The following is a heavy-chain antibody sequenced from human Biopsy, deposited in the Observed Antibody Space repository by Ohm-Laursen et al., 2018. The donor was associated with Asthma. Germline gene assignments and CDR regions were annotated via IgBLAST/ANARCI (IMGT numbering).Heavy chain of an antibody. J-gene: IGHJ6*02. Sequence: SANVSCKSPEGTFSNFAISWVRQAPGPGLEWLGGIRTVIGITNYAQKFQGRVTITADESTSTAYMEVTSLRSEDTAIYYCARCQVGYSSGWSLLLKKIYYSGMDVWGQGTAVTVSS. CDR3: ARCQVGYSSGWSLLLKKIYYSGMDV. D-gene: IGHD6-19*01. CDR2: IRTVIGIT. V-gene: IGHV1-69*01. CDR1: EGTFSNFA.